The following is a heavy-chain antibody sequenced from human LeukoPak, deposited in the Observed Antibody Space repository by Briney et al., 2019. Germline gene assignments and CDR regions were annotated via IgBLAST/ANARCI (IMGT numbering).Heavy chain of an antibody. CDR2: INWNGGST. Sequence: PGGSLRLSCAASGFTFDDYGMSWVRQAPGKGLEWVSGINWNGGSTGYADSVKGRFTISRDNDKNSLYLQMNSLRAEDTALYYCARGGITIFGVVTNPDYWGQGTLVTVSS. CDR3: ARGGITIFGVVTNPDY. D-gene: IGHD3-3*01. V-gene: IGHV3-20*04. J-gene: IGHJ4*02. CDR1: GFTFDDYG.